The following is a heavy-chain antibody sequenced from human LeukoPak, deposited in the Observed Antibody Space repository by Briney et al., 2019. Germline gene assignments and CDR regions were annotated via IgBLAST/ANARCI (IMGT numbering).Heavy chain of an antibody. J-gene: IGHJ1*01. D-gene: IGHD4-17*01. Sequence: GESLKISCKGSGYSFSDYWIGWVRQMPGKGLELMGIIYPGDSDTRYRPSFQGQVTISADKSISTAYLQGSSLKASDTAMYYCARLHGDYAYFQPWGQGTLVTVSS. CDR3: ARLHGDYAYFQP. CDR2: IYPGDSDT. V-gene: IGHV5-51*01. CDR1: GYSFSDYW.